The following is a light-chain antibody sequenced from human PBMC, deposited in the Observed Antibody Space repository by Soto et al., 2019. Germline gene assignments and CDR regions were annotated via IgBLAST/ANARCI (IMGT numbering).Light chain of an antibody. CDR3: SSYTSRSTEV. CDR1: SSDVGGYNY. CDR2: EVS. Sequence: QSALTQPASVSGSPGQSITISCTGTSSDVGGYNYVSWYQQHPDKAPKLLIYEVSNRPSGVSNRFSGSKSGNTASLTISGLQAEDEADYYCSSYTSRSTEVFGGGTKLTVL. J-gene: IGLJ2*01. V-gene: IGLV2-14*01.